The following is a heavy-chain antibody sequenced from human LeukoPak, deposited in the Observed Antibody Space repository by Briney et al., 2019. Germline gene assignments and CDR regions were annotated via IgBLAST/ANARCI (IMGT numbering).Heavy chain of an antibody. CDR1: GGSFSGYY. J-gene: IGHJ6*03. CDR2: INHSGSI. CDR3: ARGPYYYDSSGYYYYYYYMDV. D-gene: IGHD3-22*01. Sequence: SETLSLTCTVYGGSFSGYYWSWIRQPPGRGLEWIGEINHSGSINYNPSLKSRVTISVDTSKNQFSLKLSSVTAADTAVYYCARGPYYYDSSGYYYYYYYMDVWGKGTTVTISS. V-gene: IGHV4-34*01.